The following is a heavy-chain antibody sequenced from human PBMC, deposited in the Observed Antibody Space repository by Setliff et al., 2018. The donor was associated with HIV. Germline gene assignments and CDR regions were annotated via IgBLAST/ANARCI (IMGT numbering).Heavy chain of an antibody. CDR3: ARLEDYYDSSGYYYGLGDDY. Sequence: SVKVSCKASGGTFSSYAISWVRQAPGQGLEWMGGIIPIFGTANYAQKFQGRVTITTDTSTSTAYMELRSLRSDDTAVYYCARLEDYYDSSGYYYGLGDDYWGQGTLVTVSS. CDR1: GGTFSSYA. J-gene: IGHJ4*02. D-gene: IGHD3-22*01. V-gene: IGHV1-69*05. CDR2: IIPIFGTA.